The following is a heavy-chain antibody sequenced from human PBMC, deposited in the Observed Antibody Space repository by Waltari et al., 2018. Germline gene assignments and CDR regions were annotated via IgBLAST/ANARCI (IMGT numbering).Heavy chain of an antibody. CDR2: INPILGIA. D-gene: IGHD3-10*01. Sequence: QVQLVQSGAEVKKPGSSVKVSCKASGGTFSSYTISWVRQAPGQGLEGMGRINPILGIAKYGQKFQGRVTITADKATSTAYMELSSLRSEDTAVYYCASTHGSGSGWFDPWGQGTLVTVSS. V-gene: IGHV1-69*02. J-gene: IGHJ5*02. CDR3: ASTHGSGSGWFDP. CDR1: GGTFSSYT.